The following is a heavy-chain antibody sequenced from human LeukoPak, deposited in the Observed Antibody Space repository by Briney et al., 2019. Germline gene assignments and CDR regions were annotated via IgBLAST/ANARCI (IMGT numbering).Heavy chain of an antibody. V-gene: IGHV3-74*01. Sequence: PGGSLRLSCAASGFTFSSYWMHWVRQAPGKGLEWVSRINSDGSITTYADSVKGRSTISRDNAKNTLYLQMNSLRAEDTAVYYCARQLWPLFDYWGQGTLVTVSS. CDR3: ARQLWPLFDY. CDR2: INSDGSIT. CDR1: GFTFSSYW. J-gene: IGHJ4*02. D-gene: IGHD5-18*01.